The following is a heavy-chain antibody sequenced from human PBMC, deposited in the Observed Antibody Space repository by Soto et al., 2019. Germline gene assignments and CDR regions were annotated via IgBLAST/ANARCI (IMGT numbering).Heavy chain of an antibody. J-gene: IGHJ4*02. CDR2: IYWDDDK. D-gene: IGHD3-3*01. CDR1: GFSRTTSGVG. Sequence: QITLNESGPTPVKPRQPLTLTCTFSGFSRTTSGVGVGWIRQSPGKAPEWLALIYWDDDKRYSPSLKSRLTITKDTSKNPVVLTMADLDPADTATYYCAHRVLRTVFGLVTTTAIYFDFWGQGTPVAVSS. CDR3: AHRVLRTVFGLVTTTAIYFDF. V-gene: IGHV2-5*02.